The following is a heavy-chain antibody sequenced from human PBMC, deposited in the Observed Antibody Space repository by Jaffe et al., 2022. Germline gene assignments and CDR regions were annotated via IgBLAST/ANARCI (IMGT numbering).Heavy chain of an antibody. Sequence: EVQLVESGGGLVQPGGSLRLSCAASGFTVSSNYMSWVRQAPGKGLEWVSVIYSGGSTYYADSVKGRFTISRHNSKNTLYLQMNSLRAEDTAVYYCARVNSGSYYSGPFYRNAGGKYYFDYWGQGTLVTVSS. V-gene: IGHV3-53*04. CDR3: ARVNSGSYYSGPFYRNAGGKYYFDY. CDR2: IYSGGST. D-gene: IGHD1-26*01. CDR1: GFTVSSNY. J-gene: IGHJ4*02.